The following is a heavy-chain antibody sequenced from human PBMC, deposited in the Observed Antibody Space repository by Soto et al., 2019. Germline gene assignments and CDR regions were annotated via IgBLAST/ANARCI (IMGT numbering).Heavy chain of an antibody. V-gene: IGHV1-18*01. CDR2: INTANGNT. J-gene: IGHJ4*02. D-gene: IGHD2-21*02. Sequence: QVQLAQSGAEVKKPGASVKVSCKASGYTFTTYGISWVRQAPGQGLEWMGWINTANGNTNFAQNFQGRVTMTTDTSTTTAYMELRSLRSDDTAVYYCARDRKPYCAGDCYSYYFDYWGQGSLVTVSS. CDR1: GYTFTTYG. CDR3: ARDRKPYCAGDCYSYYFDY.